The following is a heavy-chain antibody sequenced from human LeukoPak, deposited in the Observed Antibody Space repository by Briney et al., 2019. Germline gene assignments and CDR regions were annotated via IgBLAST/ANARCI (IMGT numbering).Heavy chain of an antibody. J-gene: IGHJ4*02. CDR2: IYHSGST. D-gene: IGHD3-22*01. CDR1: GGSISSGGYS. CDR3: ARDGYYYDSSGPHYYFDY. Sequence: SQTLSLTCAVSGGSISSGGYSWSWIRQPPGKGLEWIGYIYHSGSTYYNPSLKSRVTISVDTSKNQLSLKLSSVAAADTAVYYCARDGYYYDSSGPHYYFDYWGQGTLVTVSS. V-gene: IGHV4-30-2*01.